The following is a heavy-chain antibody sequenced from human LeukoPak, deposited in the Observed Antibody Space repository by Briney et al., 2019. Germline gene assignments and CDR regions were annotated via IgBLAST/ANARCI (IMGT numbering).Heavy chain of an antibody. CDR3: ARPLSGGYCSGGSCHSGGNWFDP. V-gene: IGHV4-38-2*02. J-gene: IGHJ5*02. CDR1: GYSISSGYY. D-gene: IGHD2-15*01. Sequence: SETLSLTCTVSGYSISSGYYWGWIRQPPGKGLEWIGSIYHSGSTYYNPSLKSRVTISVDTSKNQFSLKLSSVTAADTAVYYCARPLSGGYCSGGSCHSGGNWFDPWGQGTLVTVSS. CDR2: IYHSGST.